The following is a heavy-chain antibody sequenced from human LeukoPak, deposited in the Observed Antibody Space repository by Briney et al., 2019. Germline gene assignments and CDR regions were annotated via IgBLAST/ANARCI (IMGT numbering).Heavy chain of an antibody. CDR3: ASPYSSSWLPDAFDI. CDR1: GFTFSDYY. J-gene: IGHJ3*02. CDR2: ISSSGGTI. D-gene: IGHD6-13*01. V-gene: IGHV3-11*01. Sequence: GGSLRLYCAASGFTFSDYYMSWIRQAPGKGLEWVSYISSSGGTIYYADSVKGRFTISRDNAKNSLYLQMNSLRAEDTAVYYCASPYSSSWLPDAFDIWGQGTMVTVSS.